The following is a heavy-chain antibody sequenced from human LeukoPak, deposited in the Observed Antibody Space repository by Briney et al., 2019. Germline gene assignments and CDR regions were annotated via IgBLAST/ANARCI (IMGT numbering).Heavy chain of an antibody. CDR2: IYHSGTA. V-gene: IGHV4-38-2*02. D-gene: IGHD2-21*02. CDR3: ARDPAMTFNWFDP. J-gene: IGHJ5*02. Sequence: SSETLSLTCAASGYSIGSGYYWAWIRQPPGKGLEWIASIYHSGTAYSNPSLQSRVTLSVDTSKNQFSLKVSSVTAADTAVYYCARDPAMTFNWFDPWGQGTLVTVSS. CDR1: GYSIGSGYY.